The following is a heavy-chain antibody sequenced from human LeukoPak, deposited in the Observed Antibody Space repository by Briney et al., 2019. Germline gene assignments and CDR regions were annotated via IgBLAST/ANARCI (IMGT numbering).Heavy chain of an antibody. CDR1: GGSISSGGYY. V-gene: IGHV4-31*03. D-gene: IGHD2-21*02. CDR3: ARDRGGGDWKYYFDY. Sequence: SQTLSLTCTVSGGSISSGGYYWSWLRQHPGTGLEWVGYIYYSGSTYYNPSLKSRVTISVDTSKNQFSLKLSSVTAADTAVYYCARDRGGGDWKYYFDYWGPGTLVTVSS. J-gene: IGHJ4*02. CDR2: IYYSGST.